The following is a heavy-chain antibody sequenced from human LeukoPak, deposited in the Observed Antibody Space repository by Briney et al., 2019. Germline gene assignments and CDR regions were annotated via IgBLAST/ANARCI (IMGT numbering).Heavy chain of an antibody. CDR1: GFTFRHYS. D-gene: IGHD2-2*03. J-gene: IGHJ3*01. V-gene: IGHV3-30*07. CDR3: ARVDSF. Sequence: GGSLRLSCAASGFTFRHYSMHGVRQAPGKGLEWVAVVSFDGKIEYYADSVKGRFSISRDNAKNSLYLQMNSLRAEDTAVYYCARVDSFWGQGTMVTVSS. CDR2: VSFDGKIE.